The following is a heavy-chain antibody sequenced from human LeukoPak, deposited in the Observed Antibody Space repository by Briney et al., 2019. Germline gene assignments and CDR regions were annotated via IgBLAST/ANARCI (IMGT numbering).Heavy chain of an antibody. CDR1: GYTFTSYD. CDR2: ISAYNGNT. Sequence: GASVKVSCKASGYTFTSYDINWVRQATGQGLEWMGWISAYNGNTNYAQKLQGRVTMTTDTSTSTAYMELRSLRSDDTAVYYCARDSQQLWLRIAFDIWGQGTMVTVSS. J-gene: IGHJ3*02. V-gene: IGHV1-18*01. CDR3: ARDSQQLWLRIAFDI. D-gene: IGHD5-18*01.